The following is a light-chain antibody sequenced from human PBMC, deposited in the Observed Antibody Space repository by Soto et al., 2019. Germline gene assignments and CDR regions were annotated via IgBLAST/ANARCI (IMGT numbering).Light chain of an antibody. CDR2: EAS. CDR1: QRISNS. V-gene: IGKV1-5*03. J-gene: IGKJ1*01. CDR3: QQYNRLWT. Sequence: DIQMTQSHSTLSASVGDRVTITCRATQRISNSLAWYQQTPGKAPKLLIYEASSLESGVPSRFSGSGSGTEFTLTITRLQPDDFATYYCQQYNRLWTFGQGTKVEIK.